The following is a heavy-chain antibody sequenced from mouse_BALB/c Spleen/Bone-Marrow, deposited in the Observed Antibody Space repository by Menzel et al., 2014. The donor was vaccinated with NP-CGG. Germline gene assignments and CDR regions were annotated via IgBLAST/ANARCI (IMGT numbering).Heavy chain of an antibody. Sequence: VQLQQPGAELVKPGASVKLSCTASGFNIKDTYMHWVKQRPEQGLEWIGRIDPANGNTKYDPKFQGKSIITADKSSNTACLQLSSMTSEDTAVYYCARYRYDYYAMDYWGQGTSVTVSS. V-gene: IGHV14-3*02. J-gene: IGHJ4*01. CDR1: GFNIKDTY. CDR3: ARYRYDYYAMDY. D-gene: IGHD2-14*01. CDR2: IDPANGNT.